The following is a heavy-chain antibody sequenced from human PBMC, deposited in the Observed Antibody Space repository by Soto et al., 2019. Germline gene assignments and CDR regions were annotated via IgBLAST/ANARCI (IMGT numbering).Heavy chain of an antibody. CDR2: INSSGGSP. J-gene: IGHJ6*02. CDR1: GDSFTNYY. CDR3: AGERNYDFWSGYSSYGMDV. Sequence: QVQLIQSGAEVRKPGASVKVSCKASGDSFTNYYFHWVPQAPGQSLEWMGIINSSGGSPTYAQKFLGRVTMTRDTSTSTVYMELSSLKSEDTAVYYCAGERNYDFWSGYSSYGMDVWGQGTTVSVSS. D-gene: IGHD3-3*01. V-gene: IGHV1-46*01.